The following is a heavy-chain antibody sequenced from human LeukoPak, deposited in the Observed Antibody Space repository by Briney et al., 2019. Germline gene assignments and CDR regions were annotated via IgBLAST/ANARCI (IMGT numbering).Heavy chain of an antibody. CDR1: GFTFSSYA. Sequence: GGSLRLSCAASGFTFSSYAMSWVRQAPGKGLEWVSAISSSGGNTYYADSVKGRFTISRDNSKNTLYLQMNSLRAEDTAVYYCARDLYYGSGSRVLNWFDPWGQGTLVTVSS. D-gene: IGHD3-10*01. CDR2: ISSSGGNT. CDR3: ARDLYYGSGSRVLNWFDP. V-gene: IGHV3-23*01. J-gene: IGHJ5*02.